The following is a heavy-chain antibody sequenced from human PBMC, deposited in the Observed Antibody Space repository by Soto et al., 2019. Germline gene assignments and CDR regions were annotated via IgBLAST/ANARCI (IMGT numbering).Heavy chain of an antibody. V-gene: IGHV4-34*01. Sequence: SETLSLTCVFYCGSFIGHFWSWIRQPPGKGLEWIGEINHSGSTNYNPSLKSRVTISVDTSKNQFSLKLSSVTAADTAVYYCAGWAVGIMVFGVPKDYWGQGTLVTVSS. CDR3: AGWAVGIMVFGVPKDY. J-gene: IGHJ4*02. CDR1: CGSFIGHF. CDR2: INHSGST. D-gene: IGHD3-3*01.